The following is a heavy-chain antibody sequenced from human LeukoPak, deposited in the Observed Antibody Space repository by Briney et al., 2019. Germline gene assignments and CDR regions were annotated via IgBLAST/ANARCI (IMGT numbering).Heavy chain of an antibody. CDR3: ARGEDCSSTSCFWFDP. Sequence: SETLSLTCTVSGGSISSSGYYWSWIRQPPGKGLEWIGYIYYSGSTNYNPSLKSRVTISVDTSKNQFSLKLSSVTAADTAVYYCARGEDCSSTSCFWFDPWGQGTLVTVSS. CDR2: IYYSGST. V-gene: IGHV4-61*08. J-gene: IGHJ5*02. CDR1: GGSISSSGYY. D-gene: IGHD2-2*01.